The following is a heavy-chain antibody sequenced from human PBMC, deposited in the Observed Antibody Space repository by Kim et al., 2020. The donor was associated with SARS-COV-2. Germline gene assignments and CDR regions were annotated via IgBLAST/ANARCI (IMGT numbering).Heavy chain of an antibody. Sequence: GGSLRLSCAASGFTFSRNDMDWFRQAPGKGLEWVSGISSDGRSTDYTASVKGRFSISRDNSQNTLYLQMNTLRADDTAVYYCAGRGDSGWWGQGTLVTVSS. J-gene: IGHJ4*02. D-gene: IGHD6-19*01. CDR2: ISSDGRST. CDR1: GFTFSRND. V-gene: IGHV3-23*01. CDR3: AGRGDSGW.